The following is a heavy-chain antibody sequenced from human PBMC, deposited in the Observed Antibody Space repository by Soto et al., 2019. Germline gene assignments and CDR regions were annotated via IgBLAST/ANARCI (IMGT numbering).Heavy chain of an antibody. CDR3: AKDQGYSSGWYEAFDI. J-gene: IGHJ3*02. D-gene: IGHD6-19*01. CDR2: ISGSGGST. V-gene: IGHV3-23*01. Sequence: GESLKISCAASGFTFSSYAMSWVRQAPGKGLEWVSAISGSGGSTYYADSVKGRFTISRDNSKNTLYLQMNSLRAEDTAVYYCAKDQGYSSGWYEAFDIWGQGTMVTVSS. CDR1: GFTFSSYA.